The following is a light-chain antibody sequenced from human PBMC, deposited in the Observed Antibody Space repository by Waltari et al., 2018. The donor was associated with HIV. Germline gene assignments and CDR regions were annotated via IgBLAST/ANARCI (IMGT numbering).Light chain of an antibody. CDR1: LLPKKL. CDR2: EDN. Sequence: EDLTHPPPGSVSPGQTAGFPGSGILLPKKLANCYQQKSGQAPMLVIYEDNRRPSGIPERFSGSTSETTATLTIGGAQVEDEADYFCYSPDGTPDDRGVFGGGTKLTVL. CDR3: YSPDGTPDDRGV. J-gene: IGLJ3*02. V-gene: IGLV3-10*01.